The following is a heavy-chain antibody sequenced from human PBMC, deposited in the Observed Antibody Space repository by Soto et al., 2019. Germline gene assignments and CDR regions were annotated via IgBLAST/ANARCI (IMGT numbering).Heavy chain of an antibody. CDR3: ARDDSMGRITGTIVAYYYYGMDV. D-gene: IGHD1-7*01. CDR1: GFTFSSYS. V-gene: IGHV3-48*04. CDR2: ISSRGDTI. Sequence: GGSLRLSCAASGFTFSSYSMNWVRQAPGKGLEWISYISSRGDTIYYADSVKGRFTISRDNAKNSLYLQMNSLRAEDTAVYYCARDDSMGRITGTIVAYYYYGMDVWGQGTTVTVSS. J-gene: IGHJ6*02.